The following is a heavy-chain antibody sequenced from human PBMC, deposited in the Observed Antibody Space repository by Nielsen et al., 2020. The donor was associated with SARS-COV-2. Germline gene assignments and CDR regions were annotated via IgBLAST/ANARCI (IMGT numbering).Heavy chain of an antibody. CDR3: TRAGRDYDFWSGYSGY. V-gene: IGHV3-49*04. Sequence: GGSLRLSCAASGFTFSSYAMSWVRQAPGKGLEWVGFIRSKAYGGTTEYAASVKGRFTISRDDSKSIAYLQMNSLKTEDTAVYYCTRAGRDYDFWSGYSGYWGQGTLVTVSS. CDR1: GFTFSSYA. CDR2: IRSKAYGGTT. D-gene: IGHD3-3*01. J-gene: IGHJ4*02.